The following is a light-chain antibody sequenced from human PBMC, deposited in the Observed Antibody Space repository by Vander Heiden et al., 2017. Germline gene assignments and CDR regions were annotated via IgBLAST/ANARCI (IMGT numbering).Light chain of an antibody. CDR2: EVS. CDR1: SSDVGGYNY. Sequence: QSALTQTPSASGSPGQSVTISCTGASSDVGGYNYVSWYQQHPGKAHKLMIYEVSKRPAGVPDRFSGSKSGNTASLTVSGLEEEEEADYYCSSYAGSNNSVFGTGTKVTVL. V-gene: IGLV2-8*01. CDR3: SSYAGSNNSV. J-gene: IGLJ1*01.